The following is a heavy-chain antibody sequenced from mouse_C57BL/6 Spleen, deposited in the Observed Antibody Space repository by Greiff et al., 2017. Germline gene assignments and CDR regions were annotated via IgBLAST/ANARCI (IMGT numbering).Heavy chain of an antibody. Sequence: VQLQQPGAELVKPGASVKMSCKASGYTFTSYWLTWVKQRPGQGLEWIGDIYPGSGSTNYNEKFKSKATLTVDTSSSTAYMQLSRLTSEESAVYYCARSGDYYGSSYDAMDYWGQGTSVTVSS. J-gene: IGHJ4*01. D-gene: IGHD1-1*01. V-gene: IGHV1-55*01. CDR1: GYTFTSYW. CDR3: ARSGDYYGSSYDAMDY. CDR2: IYPGSGST.